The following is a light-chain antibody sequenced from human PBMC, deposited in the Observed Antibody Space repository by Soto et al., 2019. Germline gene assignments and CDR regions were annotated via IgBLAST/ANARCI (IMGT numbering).Light chain of an antibody. CDR1: SSNIGRNT. J-gene: IGLJ1*01. CDR2: DNN. V-gene: IGLV1-44*01. CDR3: AAWDDSLTGLNV. Sequence: QSVLSQPTSASGTPGQRVAISCSGSSSNIGRNTVNWYQQLPGTAPKLLIYDNNRRPSGVPDRFSGSKSGTSASLAISGLQSEDEADYYCAAWDDSLTGLNVFGTGTKLTVL.